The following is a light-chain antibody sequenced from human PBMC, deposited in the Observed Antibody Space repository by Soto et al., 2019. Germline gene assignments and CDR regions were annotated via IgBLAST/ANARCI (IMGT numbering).Light chain of an antibody. CDR1: QGINNY. V-gene: IGKV1-27*01. CDR2: AES. Sequence: DIQMTQSPSSLSAYVGDRVTITCRASQGINNYLAWYQQKPWKVPKLLIYAESTMQSGVPSRFSGSGSGTDCTLTISNLQPEDVATSYCQRYNSAPCTFGQGTKVEIK. CDR3: QRYNSAPCT. J-gene: IGKJ1*01.